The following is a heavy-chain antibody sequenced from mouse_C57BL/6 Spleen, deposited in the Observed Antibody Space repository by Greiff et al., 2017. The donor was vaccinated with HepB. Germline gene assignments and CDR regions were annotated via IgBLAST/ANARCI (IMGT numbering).Heavy chain of an antibody. CDR2: IHPNSGST. CDR3: ARLDYYGSSYGFAY. V-gene: IGHV1-64*01. CDR1: GYTFTSYW. D-gene: IGHD1-1*01. Sequence: QVHVKQPGAELVKPGASVKLSCKASGYTFTSYWMHWVKQRPGQGLEWIGMIHPNSGSTNYNEKFKSKATLTVDKSSSTAYMQLSSLTSEDSAVYYCARLDYYGSSYGFAYWGQGTLVTVSA. J-gene: IGHJ3*01.